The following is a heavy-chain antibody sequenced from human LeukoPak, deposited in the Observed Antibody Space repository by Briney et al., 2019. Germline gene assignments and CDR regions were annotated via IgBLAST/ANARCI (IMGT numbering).Heavy chain of an antibody. CDR2: IYSGGST. V-gene: IGHV3-53*01. CDR1: GFTVSSNY. D-gene: IGHD5-18*01. J-gene: IGHJ4*02. Sequence: GGSLRLSCAASGFTVSSNYMSWVRQAPGKGLEWVSVIYSGGSTNYADSVKGRFTISRDNSKNTLYLQMNSLRAEDTAVYYCARVGGIQLWFDYWGQGTLATVSS. CDR3: ARVGGIQLWFDY.